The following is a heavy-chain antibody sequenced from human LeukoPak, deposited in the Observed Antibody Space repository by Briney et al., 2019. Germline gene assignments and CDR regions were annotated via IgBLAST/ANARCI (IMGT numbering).Heavy chain of an antibody. CDR3: ARHIVVVTAPYYFDY. CDR1: GYTFTSYG. J-gene: IGHJ4*02. CDR2: ISAYNGNT. D-gene: IGHD2-21*02. V-gene: IGHV1-18*01. Sequence: ASVKVSCKASGYTFTSYGISWVRQAPGQGLEWMGWISAYNGNTNYAQKLQGRVTMTKDTSTSTAYMELRSLRSDDTAVYYCARHIVVVTAPYYFDYWGQGTLVTVSS.